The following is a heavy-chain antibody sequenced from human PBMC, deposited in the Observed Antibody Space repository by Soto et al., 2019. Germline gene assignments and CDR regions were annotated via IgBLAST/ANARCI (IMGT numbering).Heavy chain of an antibody. V-gene: IGHV1-69*02. Sequence: GASVKVSCKASGGTFSSYTISWVRQAPGQGLEWMGRIIPILGIANYAQKFQGRVTITADKSTSTAYMELSSLRSEDTAVYHCARAGHSGYDSHYWGQGTLVTVSS. D-gene: IGHD5-12*01. CDR3: ARAGHSGYDSHY. CDR1: GGTFSSYT. CDR2: IIPILGIA. J-gene: IGHJ4*02.